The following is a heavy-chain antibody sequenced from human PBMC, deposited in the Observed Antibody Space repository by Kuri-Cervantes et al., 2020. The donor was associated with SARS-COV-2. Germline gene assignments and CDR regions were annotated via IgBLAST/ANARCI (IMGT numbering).Heavy chain of an antibody. CDR2: IYTSGST. J-gene: IGHJ4*02. CDR1: GGSISSYY. CDR3: ARVYYYDSSGYSDY. V-gene: IGHV4-4*07. Sequence: SETLSLTCTVSGGSISSYYWNWIRQPAGKGLQWIGHIYTSGSTNYNPSLKSRVTISVDTSKNQFSLKLSSVTAADTAVYYCARVYYYDSSGYSDYWGQGTLVTVSS. D-gene: IGHD3-22*01.